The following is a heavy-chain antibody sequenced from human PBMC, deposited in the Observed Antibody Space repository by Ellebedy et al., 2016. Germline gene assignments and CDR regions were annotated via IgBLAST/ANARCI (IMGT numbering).Heavy chain of an antibody. CDR1: GFTFSSYG. D-gene: IGHD6-13*01. CDR2: ISYDGSNK. CDR3: AKDRQQLEMDYYYYGMDV. Sequence: GESLKISXAASGFTFSSYGMHWVRQAPGKGLEWVAVISYDGSNKYYADSVKGRFTISRDNSKNTLYLQMNSLRAEDTAVYYCAKDRQQLEMDYYYYGMDVWGQGTTVTVSS. V-gene: IGHV3-30*18. J-gene: IGHJ6*02.